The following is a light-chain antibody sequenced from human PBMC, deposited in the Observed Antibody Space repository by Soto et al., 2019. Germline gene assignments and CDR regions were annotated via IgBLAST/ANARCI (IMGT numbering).Light chain of an antibody. Sequence: QSVLTQPPSVSGAPGQRVTISCTGSSSNIGAGYEVHWYQQFPGTAPKLLIYADTNRPSGVPKRFSGSKSGTSASLAITGVQTEDEADYYCQSYDSSLSGYVFGSGTKLTVL. CDR3: QSYDSSLSGYV. CDR1: SSNIGAGYE. J-gene: IGLJ1*01. CDR2: ADT. V-gene: IGLV1-40*01.